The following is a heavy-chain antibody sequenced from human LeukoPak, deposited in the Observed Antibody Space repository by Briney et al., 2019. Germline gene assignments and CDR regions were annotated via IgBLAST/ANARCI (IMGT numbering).Heavy chain of an antibody. D-gene: IGHD6-19*01. V-gene: IGHV3-66*01. CDR3: ATTRHLYSSGHD. CDR1: GFTVSSNY. Sequence: GGSLRLSCAASGFTVSSNYMTWVRQAPGKGPEWVSVIYNDGRTYYGDSVKGRFITSRDNSKNTLYLQMNSLRAEDTAVYYCATTRHLYSSGHDWGQGTLVTVSS. CDR2: IYNDGRT. J-gene: IGHJ4*02.